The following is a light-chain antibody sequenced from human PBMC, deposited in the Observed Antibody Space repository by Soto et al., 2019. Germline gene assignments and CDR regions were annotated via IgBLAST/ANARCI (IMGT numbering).Light chain of an antibody. CDR1: QSVSSSY. J-gene: IGKJ3*01. CDR3: QLYGSSPPFT. V-gene: IGKV3-20*01. Sequence: EIVLTQSPGTLSLSPGERATLSCRASQSVSSSYLAWYQQKPGQAPRLLMYSASRRATGVPDRFSGSGSGTDFTLTIGRLETEDVAVYFCQLYGSSPPFTFGPGTKVDIK. CDR2: SAS.